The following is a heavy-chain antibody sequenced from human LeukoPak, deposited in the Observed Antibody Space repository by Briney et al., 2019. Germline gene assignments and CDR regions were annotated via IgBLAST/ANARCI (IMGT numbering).Heavy chain of an antibody. V-gene: IGHV3-21*01. CDR3: ARDRWGYSYGGD. CDR1: GFTFSSYS. Sequence: TGGSLRLSCAASGFTFSSYSMNWVRQAPGKGLEWVSSISSSSSYIYYADSVKGRFTISRDNAKNSLYLQMSSLRAEDTAVYYCARDRWGYSYGGDWGQGTLVTVSS. D-gene: IGHD5-18*01. J-gene: IGHJ4*02. CDR2: ISSSSSYI.